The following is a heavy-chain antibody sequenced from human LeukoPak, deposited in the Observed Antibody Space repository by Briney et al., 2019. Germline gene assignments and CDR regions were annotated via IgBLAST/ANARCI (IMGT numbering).Heavy chain of an antibody. D-gene: IGHD6-19*01. Sequence: SETPSLTCAVYGGSFSGYYWSWMRQPPGKGREWIGEINHSGSTNYCPSLKSRVTISVDTSKNQFSLKLSSVTAADTAVYYCARGRIAVAGTLVDYWGQGTLVTVSS. CDR3: ARGRIAVAGTLVDY. CDR1: GGSFSGYY. J-gene: IGHJ4*02. CDR2: INHSGST. V-gene: IGHV4-34*01.